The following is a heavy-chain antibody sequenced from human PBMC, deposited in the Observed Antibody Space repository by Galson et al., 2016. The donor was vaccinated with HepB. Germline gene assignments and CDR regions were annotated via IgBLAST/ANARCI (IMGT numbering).Heavy chain of an antibody. CDR1: GLTFSDYY. CDR2: IDSSRTIT. CDR3: VRDPYYCGSGKYYYFDF. Sequence: SLRLSCAASGLTFSDYYMSWVRQPPGKGLEYIAYIDSSRTITYYADSVKGCFTISRDNSKNTLYLQVSSLRAEDTAVYFCVRDPYYCGSGKYYYFDFWGQGTLVTVSS. V-gene: IGHV3-11*04. J-gene: IGHJ4*02. D-gene: IGHD3-10*01.